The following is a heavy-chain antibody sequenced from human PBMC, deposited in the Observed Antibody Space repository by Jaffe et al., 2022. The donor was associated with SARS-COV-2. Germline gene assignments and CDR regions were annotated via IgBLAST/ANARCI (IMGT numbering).Heavy chain of an antibody. V-gene: IGHV4-39*01. CDR2: MYTSGTT. CDR1: GGSVSSSHHY. J-gene: IGHJ4*02. Sequence: QLQEWGPGLVKPSETLSLTCSVSGGSVSSSHHYWGWIRQPPGKGLEWLGSMYTSGTTHYNPSLESRVNIYVDRSKNQFFLSLGSVIAADTAVYYCVRHGADGNYGSLDYWGRGTLVIVSS. D-gene: IGHD3-16*01. CDR3: VRHGADGNYGSLDY.